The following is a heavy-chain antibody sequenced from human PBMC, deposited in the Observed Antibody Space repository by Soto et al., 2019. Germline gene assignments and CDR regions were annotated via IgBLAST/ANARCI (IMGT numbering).Heavy chain of an antibody. CDR1: GASINSGGYS. V-gene: IGHV4-30-2*01. J-gene: IGHJ4*02. D-gene: IGHD2-21*01. Sequence: QLQLQESGSGLVKPSQTLSLTCAVSGASINSGGYSWTWIRQPPGKGLEWIGYVYHNGDTYYNPSLQSRLTISLDRSKNQFYLKLTSVTAADTAVYYCARVDFGGESGFDSWGQGTLVTVSS. CDR2: VYHNGDT. CDR3: ARVDFGGESGFDS.